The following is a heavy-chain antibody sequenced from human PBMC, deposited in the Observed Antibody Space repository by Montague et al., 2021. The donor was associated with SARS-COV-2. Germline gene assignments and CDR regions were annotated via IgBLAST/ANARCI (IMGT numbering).Heavy chain of an antibody. CDR2: INDRGTT. CDR1: GGSFSDYQ. V-gene: IGHV4-34*01. CDR3: ARGAPGT. D-gene: IGHD6-13*01. J-gene: IGHJ5*02. Sequence: SGTLSLTCAVYGGSFSDYQWTWIRQSPGKGLEWIGQINDRGTTKYNPSLKSRVTLLVDPSKKQFSLKLTSVTAADTAVYYCARGAPGTWGQGTRVTVSS.